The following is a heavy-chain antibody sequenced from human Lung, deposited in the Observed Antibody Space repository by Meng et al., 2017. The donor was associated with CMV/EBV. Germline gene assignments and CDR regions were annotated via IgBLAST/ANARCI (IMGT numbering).Heavy chain of an antibody. J-gene: IGHJ4*02. CDR1: GDTFSSYA. D-gene: IGHD3-3*01. CDR2: ILPVLGTT. CDR3: ARDLFQSLDGGSILEWPQAY. Sequence: SVXVSCKTSGDTFSSYAISWVRQAPEQGLEWMGGILPVLGTTNYAQKFQGRLTITADVSTSTAYMDLSSLKSEDTAVYYCARDLFQSLDGGSILEWPQAYXGQGXLVTVSS. V-gene: IGHV1-69*13.